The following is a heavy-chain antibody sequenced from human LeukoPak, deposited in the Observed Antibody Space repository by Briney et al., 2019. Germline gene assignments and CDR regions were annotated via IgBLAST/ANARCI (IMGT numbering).Heavy chain of an antibody. J-gene: IGHJ4*02. CDR3: ARESRTYDGSGYAYDY. V-gene: IGHV4-4*07. CDR1: GGSISNYY. CDR2: IYTSRST. D-gene: IGHD3-22*01. Sequence: SETLSLTCSVSGGSISNYYWGWIRQPAGKGLEWIARIYTSRSTDYNPSLKSRVTVSVDTSTHQFSLRLSSVTAADTAMYYCARESRTYDGSGYAYDYWGQGTLVTVSS.